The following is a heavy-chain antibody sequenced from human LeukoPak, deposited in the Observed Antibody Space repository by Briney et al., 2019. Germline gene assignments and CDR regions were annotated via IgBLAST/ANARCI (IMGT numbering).Heavy chain of an antibody. Sequence: PGGSLRLSCAASGFTFDDYAMHWVRQAPGKGLEWVSGISWNSGSIGYVDSVKGRFTISRDNAKNSLFLQMNSLRAEDTAVYYCVRWIASGSGIYWYFDVWGRGTLVTVSS. CDR3: VRWIASGSGIYWYFDV. D-gene: IGHD1-26*01. V-gene: IGHV3-9*01. CDR1: GFTFDDYA. CDR2: ISWNSGSI. J-gene: IGHJ2*01.